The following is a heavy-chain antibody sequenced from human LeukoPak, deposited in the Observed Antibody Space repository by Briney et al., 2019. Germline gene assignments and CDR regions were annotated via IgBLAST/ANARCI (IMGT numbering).Heavy chain of an antibody. CDR2: IKSKTDGGTT. D-gene: IGHD6-13*01. CDR1: GFTFSNAW. V-gene: IGHV3-15*01. CDR3: TTYSSSWYRVMAY. Sequence: GGSLRLSCAASGFTFSNAWMSWVRQAPGKGLEWVGRIKSKTDGGTTDYAAPVKGRFTISRDDSKNTLYLQMNSLKTEDTAVYYCTTYSSSWYRVMAYWGQGTLVTVSS. J-gene: IGHJ4*02.